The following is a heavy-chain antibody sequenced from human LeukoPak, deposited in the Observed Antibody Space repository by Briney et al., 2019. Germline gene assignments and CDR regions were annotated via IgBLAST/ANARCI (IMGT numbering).Heavy chain of an antibody. CDR3: AKDRVLVAAAGATDY. V-gene: IGHV3-23*01. CDR2: ISGSGGST. D-gene: IGHD6-13*01. J-gene: IGHJ4*02. Sequence: PGGSLRLSCAASGFTFSSYAMSWVRQAPGRGLEWVSAISGSGGSTYYADSVKGRFTISRDNSKNTLYLQMNSLRAEDTAVYYCAKDRVLVAAAGATDYWGQGTLVTVSS. CDR1: GFTFSSYA.